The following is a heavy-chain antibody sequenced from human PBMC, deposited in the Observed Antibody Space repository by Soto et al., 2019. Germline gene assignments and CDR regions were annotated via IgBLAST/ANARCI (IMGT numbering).Heavy chain of an antibody. CDR2: IRSKAYGGTT. CDR3: TRGLGYCSSTSCLGAY. J-gene: IGHJ4*02. D-gene: IGHD2-2*01. Sequence: PGGSLRLSCTASGFTFGDYAMSWVRQAPGKGLEWVGFIRSKAYGGTTEYAASVKGRFTISRDDSKSIAYLQMNSPKTEDTAVYYCTRGLGYCSSTSCLGAYWGQGTLVTVSS. CDR1: GFTFGDYA. V-gene: IGHV3-49*04.